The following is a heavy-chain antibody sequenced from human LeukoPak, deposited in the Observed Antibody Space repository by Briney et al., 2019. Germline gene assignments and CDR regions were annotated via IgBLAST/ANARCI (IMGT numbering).Heavy chain of an antibody. CDR3: VGFRATAGLY. J-gene: IGHJ4*02. CDR1: GFTFSSYA. Sequence: PGGSLRLSCSASGFTFSSYAMYWVRQAPGKGLEYVSAITSSGGSTYYADSVKGRFTISRDNSKNTLYLQMSSLRAEDTAVYYCVGFRATAGLYWGQGTLVTVSS. D-gene: IGHD6-13*01. V-gene: IGHV3-64D*06. CDR2: ITSSGGST.